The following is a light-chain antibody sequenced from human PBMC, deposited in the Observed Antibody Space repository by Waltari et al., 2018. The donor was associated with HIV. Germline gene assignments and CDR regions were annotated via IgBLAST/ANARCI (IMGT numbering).Light chain of an antibody. CDR3: SSYAGSSTWV. J-gene: IGLJ3*02. CDR1: SSDAGHDTY. V-gene: IGLV2-8*01. CDR2: EVS. Sequence: QSALTQPPSASGSPGQSVTISSPGISSDAGHDTYVSWYQQSPGKAPKFIIYEVSKRPSGVPDRFSGSKSGNTASLTVSGLQADDEADYYCSSYAGSSTWVFGGGTKLTVL.